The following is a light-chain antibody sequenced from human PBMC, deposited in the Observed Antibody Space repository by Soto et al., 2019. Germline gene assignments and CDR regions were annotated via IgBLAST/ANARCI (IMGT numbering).Light chain of an antibody. V-gene: IGLV2-14*03. J-gene: IGLJ2*01. CDR2: DVS. CDR3: SSYTRSSTLV. Sequence: QSALTQPASVSGSPGQSITISCTGTNSDVGAYNYVSWYRQHPGKAPKLMIYDVSHRPSGVSTRFSGSKSGNTASLTISGLQPEDEADYYCSSYTRSSTLVFGGGTKLTVL. CDR1: NSDVGAYNY.